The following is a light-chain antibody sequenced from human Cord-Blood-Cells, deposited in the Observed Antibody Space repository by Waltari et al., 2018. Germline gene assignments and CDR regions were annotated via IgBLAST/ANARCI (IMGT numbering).Light chain of an antibody. CDR3: QQLNSYPS. CDR1: QGISSY. V-gene: IGKV1-9*01. CDR2: AAS. Sequence: QLTQSPSSMSASVGDRVTITCRASQGISSYLAWYQQKPGKAPKLLVYAASTLQSGVPSRFSGSGSGTDFTLTISSLQPEDFATYYCQQLNSYPSFGGGTKVEIK. J-gene: IGKJ4*01.